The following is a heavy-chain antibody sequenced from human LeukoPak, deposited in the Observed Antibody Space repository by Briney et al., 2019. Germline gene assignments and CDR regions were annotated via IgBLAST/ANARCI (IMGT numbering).Heavy chain of an antibody. J-gene: IGHJ4*02. CDR2: ISGSGGST. CDR3: AKGGDVDILAPGYFDY. V-gene: IGHV3-23*01. D-gene: IGHD5-12*01. Sequence: PGGSLRLSCAASGFTFSSYAMSWVRQAPGKGLEWVSAISGSGGSTYYADSVKGRFTISRDNSKNTLYLQMNSLRAEDTAVYYCAKGGDVDILAPGYFDYWGQGTLVTVSS. CDR1: GFTFSSYA.